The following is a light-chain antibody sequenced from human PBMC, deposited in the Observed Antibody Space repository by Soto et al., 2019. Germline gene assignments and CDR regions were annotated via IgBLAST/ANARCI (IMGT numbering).Light chain of an antibody. J-gene: IGLJ1*01. CDR3: RAYTSSSTPFV. CDR1: SSYLGGYNY. CDR2: EVS. V-gene: IGLV2-14*01. Sequence: QPALTQPASVSGSPGQSITISCTGTSSYLGGYNYLSWYHQRPGKAPELMIYEVSSRRYGVSNRFSGFRSGNTVSLTISGLHADDGADYSCRAYTSSSTPFVFGAGGKGTLL.